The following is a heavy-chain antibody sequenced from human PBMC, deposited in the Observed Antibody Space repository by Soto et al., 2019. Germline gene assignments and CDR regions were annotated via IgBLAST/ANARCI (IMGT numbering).Heavy chain of an antibody. CDR2: VSASGRGT. D-gene: IGHD6-6*01. J-gene: IGHJ6*02. V-gene: IGHV3-23*01. CDR3: AKSSRRAHYYAMDD. CDR1: GFIFSNYA. Sequence: GGSLRLSCAASGFIFSNYAMNWGRQAPGKGLERVAGVSASGRGTSYADSVTGRCTTSRDSSKDTLYLQMNSMGAEDTAVYYCAKSSRRAHYYAMDDWGQETTVTVS.